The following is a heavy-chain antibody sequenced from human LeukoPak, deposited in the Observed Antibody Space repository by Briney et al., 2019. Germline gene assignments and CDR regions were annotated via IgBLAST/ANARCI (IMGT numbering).Heavy chain of an antibody. CDR1: GFTFSSYA. Sequence: GGSLRLSCAASGFTFSSYAMHWVRQAPGKGLEWVAVISYDGSNKYYADSVKGRFTISRDNSKNTPYLQMNSLRAEDTAVYYCARDYKIAAAGTGGVDYWGQGTLVTVSS. CDR3: ARDYKIAAAGTGGVDY. V-gene: IGHV3-30-3*01. J-gene: IGHJ4*02. D-gene: IGHD6-13*01. CDR2: ISYDGSNK.